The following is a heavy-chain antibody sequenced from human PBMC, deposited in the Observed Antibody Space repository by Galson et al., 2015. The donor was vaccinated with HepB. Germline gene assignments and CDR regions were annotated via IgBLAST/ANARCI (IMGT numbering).Heavy chain of an antibody. CDR3: AKDLRGKWGYFDY. D-gene: IGHD7-27*01. Sequence: SLRLSCAASGFTFSGYGMHWVRQAPGKGLEWVAYIRYDESYKYYADSVKGRFTISRDNSKKTLYLQMNSLRAEDTALYYCAKDLRGKWGYFDYWGQGTLVTISS. V-gene: IGHV3-30*02. J-gene: IGHJ4*02. CDR1: GFTFSGYG. CDR2: IRYDESYK.